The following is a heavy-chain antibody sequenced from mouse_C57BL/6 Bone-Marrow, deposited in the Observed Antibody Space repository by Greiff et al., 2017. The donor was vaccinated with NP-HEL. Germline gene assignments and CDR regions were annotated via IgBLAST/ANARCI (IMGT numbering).Heavy chain of an antibody. Sequence: QVQLQQSGPELVKPGASVKISCKASGYAFSSSWMNWVKQRPGKGLEWIGRIYPGDGDTNYNGKFKGKATLTADKSSSTAYMQLSSLTSEDSAVYFCARRREDYHGPSGMDYWGQGTSVTVSS. J-gene: IGHJ4*01. CDR3: ARRREDYHGPSGMDY. V-gene: IGHV1-82*01. CDR2: IYPGDGDT. CDR1: GYAFSSSW. D-gene: IGHD1-2*01.